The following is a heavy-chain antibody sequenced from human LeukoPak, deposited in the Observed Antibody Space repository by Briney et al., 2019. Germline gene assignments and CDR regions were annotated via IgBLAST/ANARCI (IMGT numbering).Heavy chain of an antibody. Sequence: SETLSLTCTVSGYSISSGYYWGWIRQPPGKGLEWIGSIYYSGSTYYNPSLKSRVTISVDTSKNQFSLKLSSVTAADTAVYYCARDRPLLPFDYWGQGTLVTVSS. CDR1: GYSISSGYY. V-gene: IGHV4-38-2*02. D-gene: IGHD2-15*01. CDR2: IYYSGST. J-gene: IGHJ4*02. CDR3: ARDRPLLPFDY.